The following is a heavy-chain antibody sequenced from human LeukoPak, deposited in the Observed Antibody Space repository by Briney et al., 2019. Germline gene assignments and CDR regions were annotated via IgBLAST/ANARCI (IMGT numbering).Heavy chain of an antibody. D-gene: IGHD1-26*01. V-gene: IGHV4-38-2*02. J-gene: IGHJ5*02. Sequence: SETLSLTCTVSGYSISSGYYWGWIRQPPGKGLEWIGSIYHSGSTYYNPSLKSRVTISVDTSKNQFSLKLSSVTAADTAVYYCARVRRGNYNWFDPWGQGTLVTVSS. CDR2: IYHSGST. CDR3: ARVRRGNYNWFDP. CDR1: GYSISSGYY.